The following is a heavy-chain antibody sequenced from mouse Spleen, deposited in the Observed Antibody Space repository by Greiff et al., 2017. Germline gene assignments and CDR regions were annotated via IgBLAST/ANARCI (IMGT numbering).Heavy chain of an antibody. V-gene: IGHV5-6-2*01. D-gene: IGHD3-2*01. CDR2: INSNGGST. CDR1: GFTFSSYA. CDR3: ARQTARATFAY. Sequence: EVKLMESGGGLVKPGGSLKLSCAASGFTFSSYAMSWVRQTPEKRLEWVAAINSNGGSTYYPDTVKDRFTISRDNAKNTLYLQMSSLRSEDTALYYCARQTARATFAYWGQGTLVTVSA. J-gene: IGHJ3*01.